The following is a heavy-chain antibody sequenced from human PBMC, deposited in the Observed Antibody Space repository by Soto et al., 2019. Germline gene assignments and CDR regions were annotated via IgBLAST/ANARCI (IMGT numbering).Heavy chain of an antibody. CDR3: ARRPGYRTSDGDYYGMDV. Sequence: GESLKISCKGSGYSFTSYWIGWVRQMPGKGLEWMGIIYPGDSDTRYSPSFQGQVTISADKSISTAYLQWSSLKASDTAMYYCARRPGYRTSDGDYYGMDVWGQGTTVTVSS. CDR1: GYSFTSYW. V-gene: IGHV5-51*01. J-gene: IGHJ6*02. CDR2: IYPGDSDT. D-gene: IGHD3-16*02.